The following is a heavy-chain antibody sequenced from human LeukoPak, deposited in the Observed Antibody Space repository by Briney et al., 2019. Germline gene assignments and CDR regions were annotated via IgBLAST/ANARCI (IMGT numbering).Heavy chain of an antibody. D-gene: IGHD5-24*01. CDR1: GFTFSSYA. CDR3: ARDRDGYNYEAFDI. J-gene: IGHJ3*02. V-gene: IGHV3-64*01. Sequence: GGSLRLSCAASGFTFSSYAMHWVRQAPGKGLEYVSAISSNGGSTYYANSVKGRFTISRDNSKNTLYLQVGSLRAEDMAVYYCARDRDGYNYEAFDIWGQGTMVTVSS. CDR2: ISSNGGST.